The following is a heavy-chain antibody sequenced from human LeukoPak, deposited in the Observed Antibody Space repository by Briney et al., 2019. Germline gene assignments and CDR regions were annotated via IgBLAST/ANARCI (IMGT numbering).Heavy chain of an antibody. D-gene: IGHD3-22*01. CDR3: ARRRYYYDSSGYFIPYYFDY. V-gene: IGHV4-34*01. Sequence: PGGSLRLSCAASGFTFSSYAMSWVRQPPGKGLEWIGEINHSGSTNYNPSLKSRVTISVDASKNQFSLKLSSVTAADTAVYYCARRRYYYDSSGYFIPYYFDYWGQGTLVTVSS. J-gene: IGHJ4*02. CDR1: GFTFSSYA. CDR2: INHSGST.